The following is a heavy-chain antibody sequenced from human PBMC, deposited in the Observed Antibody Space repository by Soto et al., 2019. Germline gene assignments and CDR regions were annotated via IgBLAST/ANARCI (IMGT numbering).Heavy chain of an antibody. CDR1: GFSLSTSGAA. V-gene: IGHV2-5*02. CDR3: AHRQRVTFFGLVTQTDGWFDS. Sequence: QITLKESGPTLVNPTQTLTLTCTFSGFSLSTSGAAVGWIRQPPGEALEWLALAYWDDDKRYSPSIKNRVTITKDTSKNHVVLTLTNAEPVDTATYYCAHRQRVTFFGLVTQTDGWFDSWRQGTLVTVPS. CDR2: AYWDDDK. D-gene: IGHD3-3*01. J-gene: IGHJ5*01.